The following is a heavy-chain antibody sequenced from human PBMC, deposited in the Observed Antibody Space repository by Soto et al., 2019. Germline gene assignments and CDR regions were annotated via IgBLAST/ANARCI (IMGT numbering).Heavy chain of an antibody. D-gene: IGHD1-26*01. CDR3: ARAEWELLRSFDY. Sequence: SVKVSCKASGGTFSSYSISWVRQAPGQGLEWMGGIIPIFGTANYAQKFQGRVTITADESTSTAYMELSSLRSEDTAVYYCARAEWELLRSFDYWGQGTLVTVSS. V-gene: IGHV1-69*13. CDR1: GGTFSSYS. CDR2: IIPIFGTA. J-gene: IGHJ4*02.